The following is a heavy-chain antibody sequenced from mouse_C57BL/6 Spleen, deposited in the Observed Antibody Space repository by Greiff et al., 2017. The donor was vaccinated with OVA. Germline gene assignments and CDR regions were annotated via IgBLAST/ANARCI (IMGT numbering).Heavy chain of an antibody. CDR2: INPNNGGT. D-gene: IGHD2-4*01. CDR1: GYTFTDYY. Sequence: VQLQQSGPELVKPGASVKISCKASGYTFTDYYMNWVKQSHGKSLEWIGDINPNNGGTSYNQKFKGKATLTVDKSSSTAYMELRSLTSEDSAVYYCASGGYDYDEAWFAYWGQGTLVTVSA. J-gene: IGHJ3*01. CDR3: ASGGYDYDEAWFAY. V-gene: IGHV1-26*01.